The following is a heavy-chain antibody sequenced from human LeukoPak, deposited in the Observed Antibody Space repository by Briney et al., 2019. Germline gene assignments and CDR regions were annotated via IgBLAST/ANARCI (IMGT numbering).Heavy chain of an antibody. V-gene: IGHV4-59*01. J-gene: IGHJ4*02. CDR3: ARVSPNTVTTLQYFDY. CDR2: IYYSGST. D-gene: IGHD4-17*01. Sequence: SETLSLTCTVSGGSISSYYWSWIRQPPGKGLEWIGYIYYSGSTNYSPSLKSRVTISVDTSKNQFSLKLSSVTAADTAVYYCARVSPNTVTTLQYFDYWGQGTLVTVSS. CDR1: GGSISSYY.